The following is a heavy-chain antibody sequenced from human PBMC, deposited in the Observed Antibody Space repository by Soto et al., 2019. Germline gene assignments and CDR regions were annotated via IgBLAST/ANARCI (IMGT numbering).Heavy chain of an antibody. J-gene: IGHJ6*02. D-gene: IGHD1-1*01. V-gene: IGHV4-4*07. Sequence: LSLTCSVSGGSISHNYWIWIRQPAGKGLEWIGRIYASGSTNYNPSLKSRVTMSVDTSKSQVSLKVTSVTAADTAVYYCARSLPGTTGNGLDVWGQGTTVTVSS. CDR2: IYASGST. CDR1: GGSISHNY. CDR3: ARSLPGTTGNGLDV.